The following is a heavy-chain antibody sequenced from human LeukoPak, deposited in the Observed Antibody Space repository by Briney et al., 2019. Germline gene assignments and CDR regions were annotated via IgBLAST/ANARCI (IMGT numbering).Heavy chain of an antibody. D-gene: IGHD2-2*01. CDR2: IRYDGSNK. V-gene: IGHV3-30*02. CDR3: AKGSSTSPRYYYYYYMDV. J-gene: IGHJ6*03. CDR1: GFTFSSYG. Sequence: GGSLRLSCAASGFTFSSYGMHWVRQAPGKGLEWVAFIRYDGSNKYYADSVKGRFTISRDNSKNTLYLQMNSLRAEDTAVYYCAKGSSTSPRYYYYYYMDVWGKGTTVTVSS.